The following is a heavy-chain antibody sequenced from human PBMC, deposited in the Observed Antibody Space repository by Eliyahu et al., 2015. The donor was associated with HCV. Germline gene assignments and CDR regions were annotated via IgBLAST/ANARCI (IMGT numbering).Heavy chain of an antibody. Sequence: EVQLLESGGGLVQPGGSLRLSCAASGFTFSXYAXTWVRQAPGKGLKGVSTFGDSGGTTYYAXSVKGRFTVSRDNSRNTLYLQMNSLRAEDTAIYYCAKKIHTGGMAVGNYAFDVWGQGTTVTVSS. CDR2: FGDSGGTT. CDR3: AKKIHTGGMAVGNYAFDV. CDR1: GFTFSXYA. J-gene: IGHJ3*01. V-gene: IGHV3-23*01. D-gene: IGHD6-19*01.